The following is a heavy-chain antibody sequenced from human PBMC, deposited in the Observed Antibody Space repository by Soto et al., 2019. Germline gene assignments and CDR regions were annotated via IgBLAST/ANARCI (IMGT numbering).Heavy chain of an antibody. CDR1: GYTFTSYG. Sequence: ASVKVSCKASGYTFTSYGISWVRQAPGQGLEWMGWISAYNGSTNYAQKLQGRVTMTTDTSTSTAYMELRSLRSDDTAVYYCARWAVVVPAAPWDFRYYYYYGMDVWGQGTTVTVSS. D-gene: IGHD2-2*01. CDR2: ISAYNGST. V-gene: IGHV1-18*04. J-gene: IGHJ6*02. CDR3: ARWAVVVPAAPWDFRYYYYYGMDV.